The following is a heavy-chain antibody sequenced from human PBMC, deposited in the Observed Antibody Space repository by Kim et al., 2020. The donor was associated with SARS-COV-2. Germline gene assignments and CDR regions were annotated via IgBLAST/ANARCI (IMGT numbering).Heavy chain of an antibody. CDR1: RSSFSGYH. V-gene: IGHV1-2*06. D-gene: IGHD1-1*01. J-gene: IGHJ4*02. CDR2: IKTYNGDT. CDR3: AREHDNNWSYFDS. Sequence: ASVKVSCKASRSSFSGYHFHWVRQTPGQGLEWIGRIKTYNGDTEYAQKFQGRVTMTSDTSVGTAYMFLYGLGSDDTAVYFCAREHDNNWSYFDSWGQGT.